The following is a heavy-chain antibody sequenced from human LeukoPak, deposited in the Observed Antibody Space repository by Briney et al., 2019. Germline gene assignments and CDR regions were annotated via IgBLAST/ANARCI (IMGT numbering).Heavy chain of an antibody. J-gene: IGHJ4*02. D-gene: IGHD6-13*01. Sequence: SETLSLTCALSGDSVSSNSAAWNWIRQSPSRGLEWLGRTDYRSKWYNDYAVSVKSRITINPDTSKNQFSLQLNSVTPEDTAVYYCARGGGGSSWYLAGTSFFDYWGQGTLVTVSS. CDR3: ARGGGGSSWYLAGTSFFDY. CDR1: GDSVSSNSAA. CDR2: TDYRSKWYN. V-gene: IGHV6-1*01.